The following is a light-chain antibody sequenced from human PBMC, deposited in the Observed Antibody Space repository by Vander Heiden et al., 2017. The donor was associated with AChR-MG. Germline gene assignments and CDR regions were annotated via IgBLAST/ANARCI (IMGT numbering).Light chain of an antibody. CDR3: CSYAGSSTWV. V-gene: IGLV2-23*01. J-gene: IGLJ3*02. Sequence: QSALTHAASVSGSPGQSITISCTGTRRDVVSYNLVSWYQHHPGNAPKLMIYEGNKRPSGVSNRFSGSKSGNAASLTISGLQAEDEADYYCCSYAGSSTWVFGGGTKLTVL. CDR1: RRDVVSYNL. CDR2: EGN.